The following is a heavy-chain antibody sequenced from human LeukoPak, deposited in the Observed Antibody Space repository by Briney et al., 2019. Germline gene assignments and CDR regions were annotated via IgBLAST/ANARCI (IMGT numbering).Heavy chain of an antibody. J-gene: IGHJ4*02. V-gene: IGHV4-39*07. CDR3: AKSGYNRFDY. D-gene: IGHD5-24*01. CDR2: IFYSGST. Sequence: PSETLSLTCTVPGGSISTSNYYWGWIRQPPGKGLEWIGNIFYSGSTYYSPSLRSRVTISLDTSRNQFSLKLNSVTAADTAVYYCAKSGYNRFDYWGQGTLVTVSS. CDR1: GGSISTSNYY.